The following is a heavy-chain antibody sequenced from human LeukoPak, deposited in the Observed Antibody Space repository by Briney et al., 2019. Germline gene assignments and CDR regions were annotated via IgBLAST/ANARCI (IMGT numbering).Heavy chain of an antibody. CDR2: IYHSGST. V-gene: IGHV4-38-2*02. J-gene: IGHJ4*02. CDR1: GYSISSGYY. CDR3: ARESLGATLDY. Sequence: SETLSLTCTVSGYSISSGYYWGWIRQPPGKGLEWIGSIYHSGSTYYNPSLKSRVTISVDTSKNQFSLKLSSVTAADTAVYYCARESLGATLDYWGQGTLVTVSS. D-gene: IGHD1-26*01.